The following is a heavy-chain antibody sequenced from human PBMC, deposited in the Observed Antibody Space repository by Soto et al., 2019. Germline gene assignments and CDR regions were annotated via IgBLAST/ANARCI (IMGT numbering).Heavy chain of an antibody. V-gene: IGHV1-18*04. J-gene: IGHJ2*01. CDR2: ISAYNGNT. CDR3: ARYDFWSGPKGWYFDL. Sequence: ASVKASCKASGYTFTSYGISWVRQAPGQGLEWMGWISAYNGNTNYAQKLQGRVTMTTDTSTSTAYMELRSLRSDDTAVYYCARYDFWSGPKGWYFDLWGRGTLVTVSS. D-gene: IGHD3-3*01. CDR1: GYTFTSYG.